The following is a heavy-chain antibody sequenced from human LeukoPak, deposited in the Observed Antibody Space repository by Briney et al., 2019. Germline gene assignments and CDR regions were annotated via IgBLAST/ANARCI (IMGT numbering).Heavy chain of an antibody. Sequence: GASVKVSCKASGYTFTAYYVHWVRQAPGQGLEWMGWINPNTGGTNYAQKFQGRVTMTKDTSINAAYMELNKLTSDDTAVYYCGRGNKSFDPWGQGTLATVSS. CDR2: INPNTGGT. CDR1: GYTFTAYY. J-gene: IGHJ5*02. CDR3: GRGNKSFDP. V-gene: IGHV1-2*02.